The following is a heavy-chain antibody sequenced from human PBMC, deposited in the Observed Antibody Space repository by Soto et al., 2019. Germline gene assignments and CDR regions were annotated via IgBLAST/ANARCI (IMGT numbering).Heavy chain of an antibody. CDR2: ISFDGSNK. CDR3: AKETWLQSLVADY. J-gene: IGHJ4*02. V-gene: IGHV3-30*18. CDR1: GFTFSDNG. D-gene: IGHD5-12*01. Sequence: LRLSCVASGFTFSDNGVHWVRQAPGKGLEWVAFISFDGSNKFYADSVKGRFTISRDNSKNTLYLQMHSLRTEDTAIYYCAKETWLQSLVADYWGQGTLVTVSS.